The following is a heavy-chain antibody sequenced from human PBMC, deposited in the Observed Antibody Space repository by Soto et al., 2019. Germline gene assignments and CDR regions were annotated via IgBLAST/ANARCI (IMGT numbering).Heavy chain of an antibody. CDR3: ARDRGDY. CDR1: GYSFTSYY. CDR2: INPSGGST. Sequence: QVQLVQSGAEVKKPGASVKVSCKASGYSFTSYYIHWVRQAPGQGPEWMGVINPSGGSTSYAAKFQGSVTMTRDTSTSTVYMELSRLRSEDTAVHYCARDRGDYWGQGTLVTVS. V-gene: IGHV1-46*03. J-gene: IGHJ4*02.